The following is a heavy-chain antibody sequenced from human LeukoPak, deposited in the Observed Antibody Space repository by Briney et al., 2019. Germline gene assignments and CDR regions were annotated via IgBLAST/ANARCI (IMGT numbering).Heavy chain of an antibody. V-gene: IGHV3-48*03. CDR3: ARALWFGELSAFDI. CDR1: GFTFSSYE. J-gene: IGHJ3*02. D-gene: IGHD3-10*01. Sequence: GVSLRLSCAASGFTFSSYEMNWVRQAPGKGLEWVSYISSSGSTIYYADSVKGRFTISRDNAKNSLYLQMNSLRAEDTAAYYCARALWFGELSAFDIWGQGTMVTVSS. CDR2: ISSSGSTI.